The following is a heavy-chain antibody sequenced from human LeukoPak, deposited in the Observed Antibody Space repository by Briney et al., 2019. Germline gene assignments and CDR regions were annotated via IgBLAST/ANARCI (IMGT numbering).Heavy chain of an antibody. Sequence: GASVKLSCKASGYTLTSYYMHWVRQAPGQGLEWMGIINPTVGDTIYAQKFQGRVTMTRDMSTSTVYMELSSLRSDDTAVYYCARYGFSSSWQGGWHAFDIWGQGTMVTVSS. CDR2: INPTVGDT. D-gene: IGHD6-13*01. V-gene: IGHV1-46*01. CDR3: ARYGFSSSWQGGWHAFDI. J-gene: IGHJ3*02. CDR1: GYTLTSYY.